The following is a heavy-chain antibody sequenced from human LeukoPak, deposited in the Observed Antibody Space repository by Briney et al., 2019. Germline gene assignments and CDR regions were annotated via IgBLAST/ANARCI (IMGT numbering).Heavy chain of an antibody. CDR3: AKFLGGYGELDY. J-gene: IGHJ4*02. D-gene: IGHD4-17*01. Sequence: GGSLRLSCAASGFTFSSYGMHWVRQAPGKGLEWVAVIWYDGSNKYYADSVKGRFTIFRENSKNTLYLQMNSLRAEDTAVYYCAKFLGGYGELDYWGQGTLVTVSS. V-gene: IGHV3-33*06. CDR1: GFTFSSYG. CDR2: IWYDGSNK.